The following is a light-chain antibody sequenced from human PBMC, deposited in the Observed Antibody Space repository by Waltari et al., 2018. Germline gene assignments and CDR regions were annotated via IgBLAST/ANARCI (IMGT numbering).Light chain of an antibody. J-gene: IGLJ2*01. Sequence: QSLPPPPPPAGEAARPRGTTSCCGRRSISGNNHVTWYQQHPGNAPKLIIYYVDQRPSGVSPRFSGSKSGTTASLPITGLQAEDEADYYCCAYAASLICYVFGGGTKLTVL. CDR1: RSISGNNH. V-gene: IGLV1-36*01. CDR3: CAYAASLICYV. CDR2: YVD.